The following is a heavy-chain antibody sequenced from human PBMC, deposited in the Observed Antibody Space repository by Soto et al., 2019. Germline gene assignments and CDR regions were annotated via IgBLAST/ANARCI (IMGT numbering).Heavy chain of an antibody. Sequence: PGESLKISCKGSGYSFTGYWIVWVRQMPGKGLEWLGTIYPSDSETKYSPSFQGQVTISADKSINTAYLQWSSLKASDTAMYYCARRRYQFYGMDVWGQGTTVTVSS. CDR2: IYPSDSET. CDR3: ARRRYQFYGMDV. CDR1: GYSFTGYW. D-gene: IGHD1-20*01. V-gene: IGHV5-51*01. J-gene: IGHJ6*02.